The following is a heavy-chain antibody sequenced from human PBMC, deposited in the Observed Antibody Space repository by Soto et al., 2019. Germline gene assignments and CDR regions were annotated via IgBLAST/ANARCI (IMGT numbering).Heavy chain of an antibody. CDR1: GYSFTSYW. D-gene: IGHD3-22*01. Sequence: PGESLKISCRGSGYSFTSYWINWVRQMPGKGLEWMGRIDPTDSYTNYSPSFQGRVTNLDAKSNNTAFLEWRSLKTSNTAMYFCARSISAYYNADEGYRDHYAMWGRGTMVTVSS. CDR2: IDPTDSYT. J-gene: IGHJ3*02. V-gene: IGHV5-10-1*01. CDR3: ARSISAYYNADEGYRDHYAM.